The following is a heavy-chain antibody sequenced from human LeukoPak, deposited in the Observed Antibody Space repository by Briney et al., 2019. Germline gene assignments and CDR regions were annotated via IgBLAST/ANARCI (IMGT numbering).Heavy chain of an antibody. CDR1: GGSISSSSYY. CDR3: ARNTLLIVVVPAAIDY. Sequence: PSETLSLTCTVSGGSISSSSYYWGWIRQPPGKGLEWIGSIYYSGSTYYNPSLKSRVTISVDTSKNQFSLKLSSVTAAGTAVYYCARNTLLIVVVPAAIDYWGQGTLVTVSS. D-gene: IGHD2-2*01. CDR2: IYYSGST. J-gene: IGHJ4*02. V-gene: IGHV4-39*01.